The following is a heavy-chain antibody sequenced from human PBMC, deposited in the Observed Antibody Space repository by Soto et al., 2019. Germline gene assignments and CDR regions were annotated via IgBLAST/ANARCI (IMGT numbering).Heavy chain of an antibody. CDR3: ARGLNGYLHYFDY. Sequence: ASVKVPCKASGYTFTSYGISWVRQAPGQRLEWMGWINAGNGNTKYSQKFQGRVTITRDTSASTAYMELSSLRSEDTAVYYCARGLNGYLHYFDYWGQGTLVTVSS. CDR1: GYTFTSYG. V-gene: IGHV1-3*01. CDR2: INAGNGNT. J-gene: IGHJ4*02. D-gene: IGHD5-18*01.